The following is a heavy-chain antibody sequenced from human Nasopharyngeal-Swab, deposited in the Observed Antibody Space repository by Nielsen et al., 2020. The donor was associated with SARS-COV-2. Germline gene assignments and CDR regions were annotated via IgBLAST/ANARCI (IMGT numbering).Heavy chain of an antibody. CDR2: ISYDGSNK. J-gene: IGHJ6*02. CDR1: GFTFSSYA. V-gene: IGHV3-30*04. CDR3: ARVVGSYYGMDV. D-gene: IGHD2-15*01. Sequence: GESLKISCAASGFTFSSYAMHWVRQAPGKGLEWAAVISYDGSNKYYADSVKGRFTISRDNSKNTLYLQMNSLRAEDTAVYYCARVVGSYYGMDVWGQGTTVTVSS.